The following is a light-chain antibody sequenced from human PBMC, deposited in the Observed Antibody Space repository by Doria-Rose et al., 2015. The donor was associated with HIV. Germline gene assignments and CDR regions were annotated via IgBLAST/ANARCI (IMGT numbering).Light chain of an antibody. V-gene: IGKV3-20*01. J-gene: IGKJ1*01. CDR3: HQYGTSWT. CDR2: DGS. Sequence: EIVMTQSPGTLSLSPGERATLSCRASQSFSSHYLAWYQQKPGQDPSLLIYDGSTRATGIPDRFSASGSGTDFTLTINRLEPEDFALYYCHQYGTSWTFGQGTKVEI. CDR1: QSFSSHY.